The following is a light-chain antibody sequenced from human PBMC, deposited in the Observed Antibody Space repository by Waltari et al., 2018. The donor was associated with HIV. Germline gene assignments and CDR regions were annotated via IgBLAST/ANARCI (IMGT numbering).Light chain of an antibody. J-gene: IGLJ2*01. CDR3: ASNRLDYTLI. CDR1: RPSSRFYQS. CDR2: DIN. V-gene: IGLV2-14*03. Sequence: QSALTQPSSVSGFPRPSITISCTGLRPSSRFYQSLSWYPQHPGKIPRLIIFDINNRPSGVSEHISGSRSGNSASLTFSGLQSGDEAHYYCASNRLDYTLIFGGGTKLTVL.